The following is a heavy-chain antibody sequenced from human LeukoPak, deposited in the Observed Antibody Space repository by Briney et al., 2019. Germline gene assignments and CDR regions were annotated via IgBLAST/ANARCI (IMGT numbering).Heavy chain of an antibody. CDR3: ARHPSAVAGKTFDY. V-gene: IGHV4-59*08. D-gene: IGHD6-19*01. CDR2: TYYSGNT. J-gene: IGHJ4*02. CDR1: GGSLSSYY. Sequence: SETLSLTCTVSGGSLSSYYWSWIRQPPGKGLEWIGYTYYSGNTNYNPSLKSRVTISVDTSKNQFSLKLSSVTAADTAVYYCARHPSAVAGKTFDYWGQGTLVTVSS.